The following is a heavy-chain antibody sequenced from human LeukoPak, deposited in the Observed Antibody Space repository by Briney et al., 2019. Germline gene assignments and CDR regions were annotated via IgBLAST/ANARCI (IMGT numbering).Heavy chain of an antibody. CDR2: IKSKTDGGTT. CDR3: TTVPLTDSSNH. CDR1: EFTFSNAW. Sequence: GGSLRLSCAASEFTFSNAWMSWVRQAPGKGLEWLGRIKSKTDGGTTDYAAPVRGRFTISRDDSKNTLYLQMNSLKTEDTDVYYCTTVPLTDSSNHWGQGTLVTVSS. J-gene: IGHJ5*02. D-gene: IGHD3-22*01. V-gene: IGHV3-15*01.